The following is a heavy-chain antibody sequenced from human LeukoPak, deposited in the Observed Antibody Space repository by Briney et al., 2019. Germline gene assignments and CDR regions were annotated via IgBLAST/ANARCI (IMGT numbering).Heavy chain of an antibody. Sequence: ASVKVSCKASGGTFSSYAISWVRQAPGQGLEWMGGIIPIFGTANYAQKFQGRVTITADKSTSTAYMELSSLRSEDTAVYYCANEPLGGNSGDEYFQHWGQGTLVTVSS. V-gene: IGHV1-69*06. CDR3: ANEPLGGNSGDEYFQH. D-gene: IGHD4-23*01. CDR2: IIPIFGTA. J-gene: IGHJ1*01. CDR1: GGTFSSYA.